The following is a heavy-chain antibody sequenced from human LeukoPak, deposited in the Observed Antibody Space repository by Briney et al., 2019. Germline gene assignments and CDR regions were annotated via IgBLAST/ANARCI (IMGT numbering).Heavy chain of an antibody. D-gene: IGHD3-16*02. CDR2: IRSDGSNK. J-gene: IGHJ4*02. CDR3: AKDNRYDYIWGTYRPNDY. V-gene: IGHV3-30*02. CDR1: GFTFSYFG. Sequence: GGSLRLSCAASGFTFSYFGMYWLRQAPGKVLERVAFIRSDGSNKYYTDSVKGRFTISRDNSKNTLYLQMNSLRAEDTALYYCAKDNRYDYIWGTYRPNDYWGQGTLVTVSS.